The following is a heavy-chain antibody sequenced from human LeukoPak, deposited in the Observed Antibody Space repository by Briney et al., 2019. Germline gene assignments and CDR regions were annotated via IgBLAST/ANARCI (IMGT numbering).Heavy chain of an antibody. CDR1: GYTFTSYG. D-gene: IGHD3-22*01. J-gene: IGHJ6*03. V-gene: IGHV1-69*06. CDR2: IIPIFGTA. CDR3: ARGPKNYYDSSGYSYYYYYYMDV. Sequence: SVKVSCKASGYTFTSYGISWVRQAPGQGLEWMGGIIPIFGTANYAQKFQGRVTITADKSTSTAYMELSSLRSEDTAVYYCARGPKNYYDSSGYSYYYYYYMDVWGKGTTVAVSS.